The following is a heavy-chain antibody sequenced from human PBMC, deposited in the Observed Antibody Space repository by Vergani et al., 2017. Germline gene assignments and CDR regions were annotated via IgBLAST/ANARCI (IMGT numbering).Heavy chain of an antibody. CDR3: ARGPSAAAGEEDY. CDR1: GGSISSGDYY. Sequence: QVQLQESGPGLVKPSQTLSLTCTVSGGSISSGDYYWSWVRQPPGKGLEWIGYIYYSWSTYYNPSLKSRVTISVDTSKNQLSLKLSSVTAADTAVFYGARGPSAAAGEEDYWGQGTLVTVSS. V-gene: IGHV4-30-4*01. J-gene: IGHJ4*02. CDR2: IYYSWST. D-gene: IGHD6-13*01.